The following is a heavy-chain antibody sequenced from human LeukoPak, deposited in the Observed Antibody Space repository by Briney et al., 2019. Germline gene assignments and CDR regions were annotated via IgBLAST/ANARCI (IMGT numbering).Heavy chain of an antibody. CDR1: GGSISSYY. D-gene: IGHD3-10*01. CDR3: ARQERPLWFGALYYYYGMDV. Sequence: SEALSLTCTVSGGSISSYYWSWIRQPPGKGLEWIGYIYYSGSTNYNPSLKSRVTISVDTSKNQFSLKLSSVTAADTAVYYCARQERPLWFGALYYYYGMDVWGQGTTVTVSS. CDR2: IYYSGST. V-gene: IGHV4-59*08. J-gene: IGHJ6*02.